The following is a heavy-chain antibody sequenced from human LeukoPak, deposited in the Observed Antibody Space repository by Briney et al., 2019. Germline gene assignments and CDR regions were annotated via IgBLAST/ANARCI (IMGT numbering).Heavy chain of an antibody. CDR3: ARSGYIAGRKMYFYYYMDV. V-gene: IGHV6-1*01. Sequence: SQTLSLTCAVSGDSVSSDSAVWNWIRQSPSRGLEWLGGTYYRSKRSHDYAVSVKGRMTINPDTSKNQFSLQLDSVTPEDTAVYYCARSGYIAGRKMYFYYYMDVWGQGTTVTVSS. J-gene: IGHJ6*03. CDR1: GDSVSSDSAV. D-gene: IGHD6-6*01. CDR2: TYYRSKRSH.